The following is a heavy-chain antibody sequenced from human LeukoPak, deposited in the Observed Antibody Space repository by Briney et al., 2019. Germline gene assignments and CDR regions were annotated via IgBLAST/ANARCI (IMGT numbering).Heavy chain of an antibody. J-gene: IGHJ5*02. CDR3: ARVRIVVVVAARRYWFDP. V-gene: IGHV4-34*01. CDR2: INHSGST. D-gene: IGHD2-15*01. CDR1: GGSFSGYY. Sequence: SETLSLTCAVYGGSFSGYYWSWIRQPPGKGLEWIGEINHSGSTNYNPSLKSRVTISVDTSKNQFSLKLSSVTAADTAVYYCARVRIVVVVAARRYWFDPWGQGTLVTVSS.